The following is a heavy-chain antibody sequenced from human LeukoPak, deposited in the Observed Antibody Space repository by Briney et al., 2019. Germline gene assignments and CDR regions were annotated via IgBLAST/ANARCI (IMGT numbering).Heavy chain of an antibody. J-gene: IGHJ4*02. CDR1: GGSLSSGGYC. V-gene: IGHV4-31*03. CDR3: ARGGYSYGPEYYFDH. Sequence: PSETLSLTCTVSGGSLSSGGYCWGWVRQHPGTGLEWVGYIYCSGSSYYCPSLKRRVTTSLDTSQTQFSLKLSSVAAADTAVYYCARGGYSYGPEYYFDHWGQGTLVPVSS. CDR2: IYCSGSS. D-gene: IGHD5-18*01.